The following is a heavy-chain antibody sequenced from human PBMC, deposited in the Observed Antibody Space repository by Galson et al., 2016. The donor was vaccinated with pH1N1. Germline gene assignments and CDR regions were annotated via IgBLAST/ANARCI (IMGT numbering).Heavy chain of an antibody. CDR3: ASAFGPSPSDY. J-gene: IGHJ4*02. Sequence: ETLSLTCTVSGGSVTSNTSYWSWIRQPPGKGLEWIAYISYTGSTDYNPSLKSRVTISLDTSKNQFSLILTSVAAAAPAGYYCASAFGPSPSDYWGQGTLVPVSS. V-gene: IGHV4-61*01. D-gene: IGHD3-16*01. CDR2: ISYTGST. CDR1: GGSVTSNTSY.